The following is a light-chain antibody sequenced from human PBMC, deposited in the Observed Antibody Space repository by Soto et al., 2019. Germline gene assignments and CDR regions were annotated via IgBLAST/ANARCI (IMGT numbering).Light chain of an antibody. J-gene: IGKJ4*01. V-gene: IGKV1-27*01. Sequence: DIQVTQSPSSLSASLGDRVSITCRASRDISNYLAWYQQKPGQVPRLLISGASTLHSGVPSRFSGSGSGTAYTLTTTSIQPEEISTYFCQKYDSAPHTFGGGTKVEI. CDR2: GAS. CDR1: RDISNY. CDR3: QKYDSAPHT.